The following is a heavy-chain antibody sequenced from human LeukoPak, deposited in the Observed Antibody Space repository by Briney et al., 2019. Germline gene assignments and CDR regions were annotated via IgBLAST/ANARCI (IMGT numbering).Heavy chain of an antibody. CDR1: GYSISSGYY. J-gene: IGHJ5*02. V-gene: IGHV4-38-2*01. Sequence: SETLSLTCAVSGYSISSGYYWGWIRQPPGKGLEWIGSIYHSGSTYYNPSLKSRVTISVDTSKNQFSLTLSSVTAADTAVYYCARQGYCSSTSCYTGSWFDPWGQGTLVTVSS. CDR2: IYHSGST. D-gene: IGHD2-2*02. CDR3: ARQGYCSSTSCYTGSWFDP.